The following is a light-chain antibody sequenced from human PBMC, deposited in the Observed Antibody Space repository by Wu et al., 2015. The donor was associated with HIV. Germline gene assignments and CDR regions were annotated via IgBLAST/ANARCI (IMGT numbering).Light chain of an antibody. V-gene: IGKV3D-20*02. CDR3: QQRLNWPPVT. CDR1: QSVSINY. Sequence: ETVLTQSPGTMSLSPGERATLSCRASQSVSINYLAWYQQKPGQAPRLLIYGASIRATGIPDRFSGSGSGTDFTLTISRLEPEDFAVYYCQQRLNWPPVTFGQGTRLEIK. J-gene: IGKJ5*01. CDR2: GAS.